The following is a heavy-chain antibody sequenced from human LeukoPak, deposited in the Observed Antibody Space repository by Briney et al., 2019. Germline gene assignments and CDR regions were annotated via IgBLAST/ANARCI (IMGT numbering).Heavy chain of an antibody. J-gene: IGHJ3*02. D-gene: IGHD5-24*01. CDR3: ARAIDGHPFDI. Sequence: SETLSLTCTVSGGSISSYYWSWIRQPPGKGLEWIGYIYNGGSTKYQPSLKSRVIISLDTSTNQFSLNLISVAAADTAVYYCARAIDGHPFDIWGQGTIVTVSS. CDR1: GGSISSYY. CDR2: IYNGGST. V-gene: IGHV4-59*01.